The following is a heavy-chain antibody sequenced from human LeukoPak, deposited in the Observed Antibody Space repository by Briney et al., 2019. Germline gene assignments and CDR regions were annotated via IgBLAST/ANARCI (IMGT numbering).Heavy chain of an antibody. Sequence: GGSLRLSCAASGFTFSIYSMNWVRQAPGKGLEWVGRIKSRTDGGTTDYAAAVKGRFTISRDDSENTAYLQMNSLKIEDTAVYYCGTHPTSGFWGQGTLVTVSS. D-gene: IGHD1-1*01. J-gene: IGHJ4*02. CDR2: IKSRTDGGTT. CDR3: GTHPTSGF. CDR1: GFTFSIYS. V-gene: IGHV3-15*07.